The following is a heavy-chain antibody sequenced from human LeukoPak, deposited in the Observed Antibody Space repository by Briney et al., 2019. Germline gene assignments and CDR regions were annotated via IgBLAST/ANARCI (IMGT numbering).Heavy chain of an antibody. CDR1: GFTFSRHG. V-gene: IGHV3-33*08. CDR3: GRDSRSILIDV. D-gene: IGHD3-3*01. J-gene: IGHJ4*02. Sequence: PGGSLRLSCAASGFTFSRHGMHWVRQAPGKGLEWVAVIWYDGSNTYYVDSVKGRFTISRDNSKNTLYLQMNSLRVEDTAVYYCGRDSRSILIDVWGQGTPVTISS. CDR2: IWYDGSNT.